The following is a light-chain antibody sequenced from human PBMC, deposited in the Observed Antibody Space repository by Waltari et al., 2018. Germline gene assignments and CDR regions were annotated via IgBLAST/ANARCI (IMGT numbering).Light chain of an antibody. CDR3: QQSYSTPPLT. J-gene: IGKJ4*01. V-gene: IGKV1-39*01. CDR2: AAS. CDR1: QSISSY. Sequence: DIQMTQSPSSLSASVGDRVTITCRASQSISSYLNWYQQKPGKAPKLRIYAASSLQSGVPSRFSGSGSGTEFTLTISSLQPEDFATYYCQQSYSTPPLTFGGGTKVEIK.